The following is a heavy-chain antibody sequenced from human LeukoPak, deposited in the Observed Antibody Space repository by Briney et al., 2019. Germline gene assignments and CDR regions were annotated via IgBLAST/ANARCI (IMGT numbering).Heavy chain of an antibody. D-gene: IGHD3-9*01. V-gene: IGHV3-23*01. CDR1: GFTFSSYA. J-gene: IGHJ4*02. CDR2: ISGSGGST. Sequence: PGGSLRLSCAASGFTFSSYAMSWVRQAPGKGLEWVSAISGSGGSTYYADSVKGRFTISRDNSKNTLYLQMNSLRAEDTAVYYCAKRHYDILTSYYKALDYWGRGTLVTVSS. CDR3: AKRHYDILTSYYKALDY.